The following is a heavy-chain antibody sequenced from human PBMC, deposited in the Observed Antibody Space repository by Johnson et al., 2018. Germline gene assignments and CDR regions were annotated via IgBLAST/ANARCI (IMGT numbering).Heavy chain of an antibody. CDR2: IWYDGSNK. D-gene: IGHD6-13*01. CDR1: GFTFSSYG. Sequence: QVQLVESGGGLVQPGGSXRLSCAASGFTFSSYGMHWVRQAPGKGLEWVAVIWYDGSNKYYADSVKGRFTISRDNSKNTLYLQMNSLRAEDTAVYYCAKETEQLVYDYYYMDVWGKGTTVTVSS. CDR3: AKETEQLVYDYYYMDV. J-gene: IGHJ6*03. V-gene: IGHV3-30*02.